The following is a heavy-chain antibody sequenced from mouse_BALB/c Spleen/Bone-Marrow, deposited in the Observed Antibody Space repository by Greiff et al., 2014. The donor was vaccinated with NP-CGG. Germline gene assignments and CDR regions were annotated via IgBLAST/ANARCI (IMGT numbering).Heavy chain of an antibody. D-gene: IGHD3-3*01. CDR3: ASEGRGFAY. CDR1: GYSFTDYI. Sequence: EVQLVESGPELVKPGASVKISCKASGYSFTDYIMLWVKQGHGKSLEWIGNINPYYGSTSYNLKFKGKATLTVDKSSSTAYMQLNSLTSEDSAVYYCASEGRGFAYWGQGTLVTVSA. J-gene: IGHJ3*01. V-gene: IGHV1-39*01. CDR2: INPYYGST.